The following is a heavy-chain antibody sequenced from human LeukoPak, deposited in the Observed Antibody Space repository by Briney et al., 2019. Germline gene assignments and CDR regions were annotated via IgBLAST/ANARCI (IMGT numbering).Heavy chain of an antibody. CDR1: AFTFSSYA. V-gene: IGHV3-7*01. CDR2: INQDGSKE. J-gene: IGHJ4*02. Sequence: GRSLRLSCAASAFTFSSYAMSWVRQAPGKGLEWVAHINQDGSKEYYMDSVKARFTISRDNAKNSLSLQMNSLRAEDTAVYYCVRDGGVSGYDLLDYWGQGTLVTVSS. CDR3: VRDGGVSGYDLLDY. D-gene: IGHD5-12*01.